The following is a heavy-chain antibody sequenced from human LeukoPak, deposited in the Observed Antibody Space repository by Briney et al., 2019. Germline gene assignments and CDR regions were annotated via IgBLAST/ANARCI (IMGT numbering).Heavy chain of an antibody. Sequence: ASVKVSCKASGYTLTYNNISWVRQAPGQGLEWMGWINTKNGDTNYAQKLQGRVTMTTDTSTSTAYMELRSLRSDDTAVYYCARGGGRAPHMDVWGQGTTVTVSS. D-gene: IGHD5-12*01. CDR3: ARGGGRAPHMDV. V-gene: IGHV1-18*01. CDR1: GYTLTYNN. CDR2: INTKNGDT. J-gene: IGHJ6*02.